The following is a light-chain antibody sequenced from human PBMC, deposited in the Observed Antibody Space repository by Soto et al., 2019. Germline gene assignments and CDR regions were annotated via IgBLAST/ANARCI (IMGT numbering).Light chain of an antibody. CDR1: QSISSY. CDR3: QQTYSTPFT. J-gene: IGKJ3*01. V-gene: IGKV1-39*01. Sequence: DIQMTQSPSSLSASVGDRVTITCRASQSISSYLNWYQQKPGKAPKVLIYAASSSQSGVPSRFSGSGSGTDFTLTISSLQPEDFATYYCQQTYSTPFTFGPGTKVDIK. CDR2: AAS.